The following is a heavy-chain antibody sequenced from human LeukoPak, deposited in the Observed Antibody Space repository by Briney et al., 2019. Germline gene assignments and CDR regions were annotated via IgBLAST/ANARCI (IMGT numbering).Heavy chain of an antibody. V-gene: IGHV3-30*02. CDR1: GFTFDNYA. CDR2: IRYDGRNK. D-gene: IGHD6-13*01. J-gene: IGHJ4*02. Sequence: WGSLRLSCAASGFTFDNYAMHWVRQAPGKRLEWVAFIRYDGRNKYYADSVEGRFTISRDNAKNTLYLEMNSLRAEDTAVYYCAKGGDSSSWSFDYWGQGSLVTVSS. CDR3: AKGGDSSSWSFDY.